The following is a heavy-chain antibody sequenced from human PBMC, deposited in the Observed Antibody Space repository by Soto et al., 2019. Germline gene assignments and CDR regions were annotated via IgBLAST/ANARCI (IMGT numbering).Heavy chain of an antibody. CDR2: IDAGNGNT. V-gene: IGHV1-3*01. CDR1: GHTYTNYA. Sequence: QVQLVQSGAEVKKPGASVKVSCKASGHTYTNYAVHWVRQAPGQRLEWMGRIDAGNGNTKYSQKFQGRVTITTDTSASTAYMELSSLRSEDTAVYYCAREGSTYGSTFDYWGQGTLVTVSS. D-gene: IGHD3-10*01. J-gene: IGHJ4*02. CDR3: AREGSTYGSTFDY.